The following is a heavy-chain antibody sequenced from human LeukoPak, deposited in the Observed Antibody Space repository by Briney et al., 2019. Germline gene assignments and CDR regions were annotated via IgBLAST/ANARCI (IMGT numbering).Heavy chain of an antibody. CDR1: GYTFIGFY. CDR2: INPSIGDT. V-gene: IGHV1-2*06. CDR3: ARDRPGAAAGNY. J-gene: IGHJ4*02. D-gene: IGHD6-13*01. Sequence: GSVKVSCKASGYTFIGFYMHWLRQAPGQGLEWMGRINPSIGDTNYARKFQGRVTMTRDASISTAYMELHRLRSDDTAIYYCARDRPGAAAGNYWGQGTLVTVSS.